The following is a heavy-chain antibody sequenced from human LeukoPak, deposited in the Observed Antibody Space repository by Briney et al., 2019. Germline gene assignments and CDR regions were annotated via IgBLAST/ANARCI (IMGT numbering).Heavy chain of an antibody. CDR2: IKPDGSEQ. CDR1: GFTFNSYS. Sequence: GGSLRLSCAASGFTFNSYSMNWVRQAPGEGLDWVAAIKPDGSEQYYVDSVKGRFTISRDNAKNSLFLQMNSLRAEDTALYYCARGEKSGVAYTNWLDSWGQGTLVPVSS. CDR3: ARGEKSGVAYTNWLDS. J-gene: IGHJ5*01. D-gene: IGHD3-3*01. V-gene: IGHV3-7*01.